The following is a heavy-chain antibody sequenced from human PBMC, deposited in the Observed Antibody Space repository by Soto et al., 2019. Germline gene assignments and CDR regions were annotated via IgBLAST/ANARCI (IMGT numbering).Heavy chain of an antibody. J-gene: IGHJ4*02. CDR1: GASISSGGYY. V-gene: IGHV4-31*03. CDR2: IYNSGST. CDR3: ARQVEYCASGVCYNYLDY. Sequence: QVQLQESGPGLVKPSQTLSLTCSVAGASISSGGYYWSWIRQHPGKGLEWIGDIYNSGSTYYTPSLTWRVTISLYTSRKQFSLKLSSVTAAATAVYYFARQVEYCASGVCYNYLDYWGQGTLVPVS. D-gene: IGHD2-8*01.